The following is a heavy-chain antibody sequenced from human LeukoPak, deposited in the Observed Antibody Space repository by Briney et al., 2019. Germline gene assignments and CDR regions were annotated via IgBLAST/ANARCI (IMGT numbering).Heavy chain of an antibody. CDR3: ARGKFQERWELLGRIWFDP. CDR1: GFTFSSYS. D-gene: IGHD1-26*01. V-gene: IGHV3-21*01. J-gene: IGHJ5*02. Sequence: AGGSLRLSCAASGFTFSSYSMNWVRQAPGKGLEWVSSISSSSSYIYYADSVKGRFTISRDNAKNSLYLQMNSLRAEDTAVYYCARGKFQERWELLGRIWFDPWGQGTLVTVYS. CDR2: ISSSSSYI.